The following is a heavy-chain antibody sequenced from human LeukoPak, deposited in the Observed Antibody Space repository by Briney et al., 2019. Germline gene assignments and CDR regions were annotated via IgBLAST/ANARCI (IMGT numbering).Heavy chain of an antibody. D-gene: IGHD3-10*01. J-gene: IGHJ4*02. V-gene: IGHV4-34*01. CDR1: GGSFSGYY. Sequence: PSETLSLTCAVYGGSFSGYYWSWIRQPPGKGLEWIGEINHSGSTNYNPSLKSRVTISVDTSKNQFSLKLSSVTAADTAVYYCARGGRVYYYGSGSSSRLDYWGQGTLVTVSS. CDR3: ARGGRVYYYGSGSSSRLDY. CDR2: INHSGST.